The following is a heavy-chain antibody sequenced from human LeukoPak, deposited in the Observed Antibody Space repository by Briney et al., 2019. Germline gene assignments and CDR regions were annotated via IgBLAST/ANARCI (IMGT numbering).Heavy chain of an antibody. V-gene: IGHV4-59*01. J-gene: IGHJ3*02. Sequence: SETLSLTCTVSGGSISSDYWSWIRQPPGKGLEWIGYIYYSGSTNYNPSLKSRVTISVDTSKSQFSLKLSSVTAADTAVYYCARPKGVRGVISAFDIWGQGTMVTVSS. CDR3: ARPKGVRGVISAFDI. CDR2: IYYSGST. D-gene: IGHD3-10*01. CDR1: GGSISSDY.